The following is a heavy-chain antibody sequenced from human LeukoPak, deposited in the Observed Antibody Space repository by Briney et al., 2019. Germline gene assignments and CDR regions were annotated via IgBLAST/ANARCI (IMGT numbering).Heavy chain of an antibody. V-gene: IGHV3-9*01. CDR2: ISWNSGSI. J-gene: IGHJ5*02. D-gene: IGHD3-22*01. CDR1: GFTFDDYA. CDR3: ARDLNKGVVITNWFDP. Sequence: GGSLRLSCAASGFTFDDYAMHWVRHAPGKGLEWVSGISWNSGSIGYADSVKGRFTISRDNSKNTLYLQMNSLRAEDTAVYYCARDLNKGVVITNWFDPWGQGTLVTVSS.